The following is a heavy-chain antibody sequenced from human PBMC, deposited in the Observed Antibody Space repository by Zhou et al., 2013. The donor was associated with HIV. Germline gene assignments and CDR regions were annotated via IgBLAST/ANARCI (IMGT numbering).Heavy chain of an antibody. CDR3: ARDRRGSQDYYYYMDV. V-gene: IGHV1-69*04. J-gene: IGHJ6*03. CDR1: GGTFSSYA. CDR2: IIPILGIA. Sequence: QVQLVQSGPEVKKPGSPVKISCKASGGTFSSYAISWVRQAPGQGLEWMGRIIPILGIANYAQKFQGRVTITADKSTSTAYMELSSLRSEDTAVYYCARDRRGSQDYYYYMDVWGKGTTVTVSS. D-gene: IGHD1-26*01.